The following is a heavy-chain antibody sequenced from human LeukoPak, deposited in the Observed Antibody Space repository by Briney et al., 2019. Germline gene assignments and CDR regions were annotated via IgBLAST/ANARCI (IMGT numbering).Heavy chain of an antibody. CDR1: GFTFSGSA. CDR3: IPVRHDTSGYIGYYYGMDV. Sequence: GGSLRLSCAASGFTFSGSAMHWVRQASGKGLEWVGRIRSKANSYATAYAASVKGRFTISRDDSKNTAYLQMNSLKTEDTAVYYCIPVRHDTSGYIGYYYGMDVWGQGTTVTVSS. V-gene: IGHV3-73*01. J-gene: IGHJ6*02. D-gene: IGHD3-22*01. CDR2: IRSKANSYAT.